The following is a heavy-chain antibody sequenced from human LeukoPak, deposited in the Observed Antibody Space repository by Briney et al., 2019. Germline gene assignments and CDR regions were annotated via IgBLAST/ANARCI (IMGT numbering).Heavy chain of an antibody. Sequence: GGSLRLSCAASGFTFSRYSMNWVRQAPGKGLEWVSYISSSSRPSIYYADSVKGRFTISRDNAKNSLFLQMNSLRAEDTAVYYCARDRSATGNFDYWGQGTLVTVSS. CDR1: GFTFSRYS. CDR3: ARDRSATGNFDY. CDR2: ISSSSRPSI. J-gene: IGHJ4*02. D-gene: IGHD6-25*01. V-gene: IGHV3-48*04.